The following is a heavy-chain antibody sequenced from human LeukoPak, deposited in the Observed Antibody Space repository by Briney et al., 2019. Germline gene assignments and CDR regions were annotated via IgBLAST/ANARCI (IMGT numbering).Heavy chain of an antibody. V-gene: IGHV3-48*02. D-gene: IGHD2-21*01. CDR1: GFTFSAYH. J-gene: IGHJ4*02. CDR3: ARVWQDYSGVDY. CDR2: ISTTGTTI. Sequence: GGSLRLSCAASGFTFSAYHINWVRQAPGKGLEWISYISTTGTTIHYAGSVKGRFAISRDNAKSSLYLQMNSLRDEDTAVYYCARVWQDYSGVDYWGQGTLVTVSS.